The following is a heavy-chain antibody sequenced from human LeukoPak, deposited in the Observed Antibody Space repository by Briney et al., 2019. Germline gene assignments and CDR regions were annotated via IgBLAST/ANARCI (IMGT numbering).Heavy chain of an antibody. CDR2: ISSSGSTI. CDR1: GFTFSDYY. CDR3: ARAVVTAIGALDY. D-gene: IGHD2-21*02. Sequence: GGSLRLSCAASGFTFSDYYMSWIRQAPGKGLEWVSYISSSGSTIYYADSVKGRFTISRDNSKNTLYLQMNSLRAEDTAVYYCARAVVTAIGALDYWGQGTLVTVSS. J-gene: IGHJ4*02. V-gene: IGHV3-11*04.